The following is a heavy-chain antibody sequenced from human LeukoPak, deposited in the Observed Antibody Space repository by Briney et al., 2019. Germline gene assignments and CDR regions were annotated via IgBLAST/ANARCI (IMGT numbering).Heavy chain of an antibody. Sequence: PSETLSLTCTVSGGSMSSYYWSWIRQPPGKGLEWTGYVSYSGSTKYNSSLKSRVTISVDTSKNQFSLKLSSVTAADTAVYYCARQVCSLLGYDYRGEGTLVTVSS. CDR1: GGSMSSYY. J-gene: IGHJ4*02. CDR3: ARQVCSLLGYDY. D-gene: IGHD2-15*01. V-gene: IGHV4-59*01. CDR2: VSYSGST.